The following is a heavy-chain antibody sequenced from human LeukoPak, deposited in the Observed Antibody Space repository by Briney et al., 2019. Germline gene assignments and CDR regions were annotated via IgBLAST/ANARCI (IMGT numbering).Heavy chain of an antibody. D-gene: IGHD5-12*01. Sequence: ASVKVSCKVSGYTLTELSMHWVRQAPGKGLEWMGGFDPEDGETIYAQKFQGRVTMTEDTSTDTAYMELSSLRSEDTAVYYCATVSGYDFHFDYWGQGTLVAVSS. CDR1: GYTLTELS. CDR3: ATVSGYDFHFDY. J-gene: IGHJ4*02. V-gene: IGHV1-24*01. CDR2: FDPEDGET.